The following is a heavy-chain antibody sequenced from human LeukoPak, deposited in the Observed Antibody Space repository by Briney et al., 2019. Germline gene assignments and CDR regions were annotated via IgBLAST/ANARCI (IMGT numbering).Heavy chain of an antibody. CDR1: GGSIYSTNW. D-gene: IGHD4-17*01. CDR2: IYPGGSI. J-gene: IGHJ2*01. CDR3: AREEYDYGDYRYFDL. Sequence: SETLSLTCAVSGGSIYSTNWWSWVRQPPGKGLEWIGEIYPGGSINYNPSLRSRVAISVDRSRNQFSLRLSSVTAADTAVYYCAREEYDYGDYRYFDLWGRGTLVTVSS. V-gene: IGHV4-4*02.